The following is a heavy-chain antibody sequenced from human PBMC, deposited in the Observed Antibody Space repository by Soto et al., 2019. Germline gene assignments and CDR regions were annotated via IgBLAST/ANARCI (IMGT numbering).Heavy chain of an antibody. J-gene: IGHJ4*02. V-gene: IGHV3-48*02. Sequence: LLESGGGLVSPGGSLRLSCVASGFRFSDHSMNWVRQAPGKGLQWISYISSNSDKTYYADSVKGRFTVSRDNAKNALFLQMNSLRDDDTATYYCARLPKGSLVTAWGQGARVTVSS. CDR1: GFRFSDHS. CDR2: ISSNSDKT. D-gene: IGHD2-21*02. CDR3: ARLPKGSLVTA.